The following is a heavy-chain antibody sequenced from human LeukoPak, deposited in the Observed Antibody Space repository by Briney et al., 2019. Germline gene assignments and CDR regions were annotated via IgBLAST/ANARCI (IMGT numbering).Heavy chain of an antibody. CDR2: IKQDGSEK. CDR1: GFTFSSYW. D-gene: IGHD2-2*02. J-gene: IGHJ1*01. Sequence: GGSLRLSCAASGFTFSSYWMSWLRQPPGKGLEGVASIKQDGSEKYYVDSVKGRFTISRDNAKNSLYLQMNSLRAEDTAVYYCARGGYCSSTSCYNGYFQHWGQGTLVTVSS. CDR3: ARGGYCSSTSCYNGYFQH. V-gene: IGHV3-7*01.